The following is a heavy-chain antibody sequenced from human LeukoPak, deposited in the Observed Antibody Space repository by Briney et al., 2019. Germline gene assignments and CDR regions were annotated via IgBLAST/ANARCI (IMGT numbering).Heavy chain of an antibody. D-gene: IGHD3-22*01. CDR3: ARDPGYYDTSGYPAYFDY. V-gene: IGHV4-39*07. J-gene: IGHJ4*02. Sequence: SETLSLTCTVSGGSISSSSYYWGWIRQTPGKGLEWIGSSYYSGSTYYNPSLKSRVTISVDTSKNQFSLKLSSVTAADTAVYYCARDPGYYDTSGYPAYFDYWGQGTLVTVSS. CDR2: SYYSGST. CDR1: GGSISSSSYY.